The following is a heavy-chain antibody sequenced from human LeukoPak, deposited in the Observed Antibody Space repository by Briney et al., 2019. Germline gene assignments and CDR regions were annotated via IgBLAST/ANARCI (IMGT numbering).Heavy chain of an antibody. J-gene: IGHJ4*02. D-gene: IGHD3-10*01. CDR2: INPNNGGT. V-gene: IGHV1-2*02. CDR1: GYIFTGYY. CDR3: ARAVGGNYYGTETDDY. Sequence: ASVKVSCKASGYIFTGYYMHWVRQAPGQGLEWMGWINPNNGGTKYAQKFQGRVTMTRDTSISPAYMEVSRLRSHDTAVYYCARAVGGNYYGTETDDYWGQGTLVTVSS.